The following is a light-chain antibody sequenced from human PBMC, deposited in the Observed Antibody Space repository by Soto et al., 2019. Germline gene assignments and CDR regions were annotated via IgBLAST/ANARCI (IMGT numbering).Light chain of an antibody. V-gene: IGKV3-20*01. CDR2: GAS. Sequence: EIVLTQSPGTLSLSPGERATLSCRASHSVSSSYLAWYQQKPGQAPRLLIYGASSRATGIPDRFSGSGSGTDFTFTLSRMEPEDFAVYYCQQYGSSHPYTFGQGTKLEIK. J-gene: IGKJ2*01. CDR1: HSVSSSY. CDR3: QQYGSSHPYT.